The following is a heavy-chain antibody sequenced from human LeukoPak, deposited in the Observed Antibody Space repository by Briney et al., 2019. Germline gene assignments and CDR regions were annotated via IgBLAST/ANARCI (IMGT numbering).Heavy chain of an antibody. CDR1: GFTFSSHW. CDR3: ARGGSYDSSGYPYYFDY. Sequence: PGGSLRLSCAASGFTFSSHWMHWVRQAPGKGLVWVSRINSDGRNINYADSVKGRFTISRDNAKNSLYLQMNSLRAEDTAVYYCARGGSYDSSGYPYYFDYWGQGTLVTVSS. D-gene: IGHD3-22*01. CDR2: INSDGRNI. V-gene: IGHV3-74*01. J-gene: IGHJ4*02.